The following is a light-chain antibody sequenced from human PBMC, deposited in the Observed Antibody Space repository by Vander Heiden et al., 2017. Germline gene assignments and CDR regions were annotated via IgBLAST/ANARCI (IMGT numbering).Light chain of an antibody. CDR2: RVS. CDR3: MQGTYWPLT. Sequence: DVVLTQSPVSLPVTLGQPASISCRSSQSLLKSDGNTFLYWFHQRPGQSPRRLFYRVSNRDSGVPDRFTGSGSGTNFTLTISRVEAEDVGVYYCMQGTYWPLTFGGGTRVELK. J-gene: IGKJ4*01. CDR1: QSLLKSDGNTF. V-gene: IGKV2-30*01.